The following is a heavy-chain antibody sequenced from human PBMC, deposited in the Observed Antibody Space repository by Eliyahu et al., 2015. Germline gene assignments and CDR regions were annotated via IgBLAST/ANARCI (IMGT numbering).Heavy chain of an antibody. CDR1: XGSFSGYY. D-gene: IGHD2-2*01. V-gene: IGHV4-34*01. J-gene: IGHJ6*02. Sequence: QVQLQQWGAGLLKPSETLSLTCAVYXGSFSGYYWSXXRQPPGKGLEWIGEINHSGSTNYNPSLKSRVTISVDTSKNQFSLKLSSVTAADTAVYYCARQVIVVVPAAMFRYYYYGMDVWGQGTTVTVSS. CDR3: ARQVIVVVPAAMFRYYYYGMDV. CDR2: INHSGST.